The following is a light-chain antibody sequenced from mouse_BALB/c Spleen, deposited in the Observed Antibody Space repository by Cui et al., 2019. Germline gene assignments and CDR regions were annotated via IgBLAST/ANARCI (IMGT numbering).Light chain of an antibody. CDR1: QYVGTN. CDR2: SAS. Sequence: DIVMTQSQKFMSTSVGDRVSVTCKGSQYVGTNVAWYQQKPGQSPKALLYSASSPYSGFSVRFTGSGSGTDFTLTISNVHSEDLAQYFCQQYNSYPLTFGAGTKLELK. J-gene: IGKJ5*01. CDR3: QQYNSYPLT. V-gene: IGKV6-15*01.